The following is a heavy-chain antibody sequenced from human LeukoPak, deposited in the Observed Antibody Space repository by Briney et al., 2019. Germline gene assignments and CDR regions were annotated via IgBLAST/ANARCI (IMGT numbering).Heavy chain of an antibody. CDR2: IYTSGSA. V-gene: IGHV4-61*02. CDR3: ASTTLSPLTEIFDY. J-gene: IGHJ4*02. D-gene: IGHD1-14*01. CDR1: GGSISSGSYY. Sequence: SQTLSLTCTVSGGSISSGSYYWSWIRQPAGKGLEWIGRIYTSGSANYNPSLKSRVTISVDTSKNQFSLKLSSVTVADTAVYYCASTTLSPLTEIFDYWGQGTLVTVSS.